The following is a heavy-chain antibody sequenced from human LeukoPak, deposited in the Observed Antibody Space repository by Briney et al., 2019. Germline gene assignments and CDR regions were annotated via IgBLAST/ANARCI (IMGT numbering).Heavy chain of an antibody. CDR2: IYTGGST. CDR1: GFTVSSNY. V-gene: IGHV3-53*05. J-gene: IGHJ4*02. Sequence: QPGGSLRLSCAASGFTVSSNYMSWVRQAPGKGLEWVSVIYTGGSTYYADSVKGRSIISRDNSKNTLYLQMNNLRPEDTAMYYCANSPPFNVDTVMVFFVYWGQGTPVTVSS. D-gene: IGHD5-18*01. CDR3: ANSPPFNVDTVMVFFVY.